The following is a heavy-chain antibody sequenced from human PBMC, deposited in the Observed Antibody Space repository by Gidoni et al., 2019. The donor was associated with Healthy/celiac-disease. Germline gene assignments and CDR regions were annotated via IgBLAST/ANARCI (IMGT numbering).Heavy chain of an antibody. D-gene: IGHD2-2*02. CDR2: FDPEDGET. CDR1: GYTLTELS. CDR3: ATADQLLYVTDKTQEREYFFQH. V-gene: IGHV1-24*01. J-gene: IGHJ1*01. Sequence: QVQLVQSGAEVKKPGASVKVSCKVSGYTLTELSMHWVRQAPGKGLEWMGGFDPEDGETIYAQKFQGRVTMTEDTSTDTAYMELSSLRSEDTAVYYCATADQLLYVTDKTQEREYFFQHWGQGTLVTVSS.